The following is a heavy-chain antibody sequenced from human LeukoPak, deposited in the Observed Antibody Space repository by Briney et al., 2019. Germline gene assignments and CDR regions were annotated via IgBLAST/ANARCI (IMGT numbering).Heavy chain of an antibody. D-gene: IGHD6-13*01. CDR1: GGSFSGYY. J-gene: IGHJ5*02. CDR3: ARGPFFIAAAGTRWFDP. CDR2: INHSGST. V-gene: IGHV4-34*01. Sequence: SETLSLTCAVYGGSFSGYYWSWIRQPPGKGLEWIGEINHSGSTNYNPSLKSRVTIPVDTSKNQFSLKLSSVTAADTAVYYCARGPFFIAAAGTRWFDPWGQGTLVTVSS.